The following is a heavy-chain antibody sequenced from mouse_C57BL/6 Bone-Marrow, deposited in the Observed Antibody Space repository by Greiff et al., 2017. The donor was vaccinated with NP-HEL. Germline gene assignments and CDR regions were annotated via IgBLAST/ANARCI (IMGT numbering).Heavy chain of an antibody. D-gene: IGHD1-1*01. CDR1: GFTFSDYG. V-gene: IGHV5-17*01. J-gene: IGHJ4*01. Sequence: EVQVVESGGGLVKPGGSLKLSCAASGFTFSDYGMHWVRQAPEQGLEWVAYISSGSSTIYYADTVKGRFTISRDNAKNTLFLQMTSLRSEDTAMYYCARRDYYGSSSYAMDYWGQGTSVTVSS. CDR3: ARRDYYGSSSYAMDY. CDR2: ISSGSSTI.